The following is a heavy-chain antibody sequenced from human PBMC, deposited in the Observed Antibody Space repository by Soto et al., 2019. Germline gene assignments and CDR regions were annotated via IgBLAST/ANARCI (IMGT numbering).Heavy chain of an antibody. CDR2: ISWDGGST. J-gene: IGHJ6*01. CDR3: AKDRASAVRGVTDYCYYYGMDV. CDR1: GFNFEDYT. V-gene: IGHV3-43*01. Sequence: GGSXRLSCAASGFNFEDYTMHWVRQAPGKGLEWVSLISWDGGSTYYADSVKGRFTISRDNSKNSLYLQMSSLRTEDTALYYCAKDRASAVRGVTDYCYYYGMDVWGQGTTVTVSS. D-gene: IGHD3-10*01.